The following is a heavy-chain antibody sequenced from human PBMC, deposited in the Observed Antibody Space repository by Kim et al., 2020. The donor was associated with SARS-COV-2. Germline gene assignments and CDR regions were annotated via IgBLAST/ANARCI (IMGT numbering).Heavy chain of an antibody. V-gene: IGHV3-30*18. CDR1: GFTFSSYG. Sequence: GGSLRLSCAASGFTFSSYGMHWVRQAPGKGLEWVAVISYDGSNKYYADSVKGRFTISRDNSKNTLYLQMNSLRAEDTAVYYCAKDRLRLMYYFDYWGQGTLVTVSS. CDR2: ISYDGSNK. D-gene: IGHD2-8*01. CDR3: AKDRLRLMYYFDY. J-gene: IGHJ4*02.